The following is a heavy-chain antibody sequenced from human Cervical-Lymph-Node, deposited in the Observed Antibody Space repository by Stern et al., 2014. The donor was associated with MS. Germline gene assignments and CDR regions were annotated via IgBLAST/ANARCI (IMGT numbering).Heavy chain of an antibody. D-gene: IGHD6-13*01. Sequence: QVTLKESGPVLVKPTETLTLTCTVSGFSLSHVRMGVSWIRQPPGKALEWLAHIFSNGEKSHATSMEGRLTISKDISKSQVILTMTHMDPADTATYYCARMMQHLAGDAFDIWGQGTMVSVSS. V-gene: IGHV2-26*01. CDR2: IFSNGEK. CDR1: GFSLSHVRMG. J-gene: IGHJ3*02. CDR3: ARMMQHLAGDAFDI.